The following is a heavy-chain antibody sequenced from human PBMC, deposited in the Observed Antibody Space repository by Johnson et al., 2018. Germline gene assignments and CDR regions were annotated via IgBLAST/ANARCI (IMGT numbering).Heavy chain of an antibody. CDR1: DFTFSDYA. Sequence: VQLVQGGGGVVQPGRSLGLSCTASDFTFSDYAMNWVRQAPGKGLEWVSRIGDTATGTYYADSVKGRFTISRDNSKNPLFLQMNSLRAEDTDLYYCARGGRGGWEYFQDWGQGTLVTVSS. CDR2: IGDTATGT. CDR3: ARGGRGGWEYFQD. D-gene: IGHD6-19*01. V-gene: IGHV3-23*04. J-gene: IGHJ1*01.